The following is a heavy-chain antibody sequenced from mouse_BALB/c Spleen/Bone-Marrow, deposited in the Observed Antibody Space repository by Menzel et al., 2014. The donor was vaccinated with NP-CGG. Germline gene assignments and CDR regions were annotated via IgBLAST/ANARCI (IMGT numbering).Heavy chain of an antibody. V-gene: IGHV1-69*02. Sequence: QVQLKQSGAELVKPGASVKMSCKASGYTFTDYWMHWVKQRPGQGLEWIGTIDTSDSFTIYNQNFKGKATLTVDESSTTAYMQLSIMSSEDSAVYYCIRKDESDAMDDWGQGTSVTVSS. CDR1: GYTFTDYW. J-gene: IGHJ4*01. CDR3: IRKDESDAMDD. CDR2: IDTSDSFT.